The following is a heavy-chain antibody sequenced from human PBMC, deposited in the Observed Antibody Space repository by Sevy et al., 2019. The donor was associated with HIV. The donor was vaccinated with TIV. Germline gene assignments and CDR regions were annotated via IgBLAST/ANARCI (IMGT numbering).Heavy chain of an antibody. J-gene: IGHJ4*02. CDR2: MTPSSRET. D-gene: IGHD3-10*01. CDR1: GYTFTSYD. CDR3: ARNLYGSGTFDY. Sequence: ASVKVSCKASGYTFTSYDINWVRQAAGQGLEWVGWMTPSSRETVYAQKFEGRITMTGDTSISTAYLELSSLTSEDTAVYFCARNLYGSGTFDYWGQGTLVTVSS. V-gene: IGHV1-8*01.